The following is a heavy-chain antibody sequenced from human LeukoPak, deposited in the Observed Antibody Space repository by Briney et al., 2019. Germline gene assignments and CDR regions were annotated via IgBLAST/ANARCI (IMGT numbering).Heavy chain of an antibody. V-gene: IGHV3-7*01. Sequence: GGSLRLSCAASGFTFSSYWMSWVRQAPGKGLEWVANIKQDGSEKYYVDSVKGRFTISRDNAKSSLYLQMNSLRAEDTAVYYCARDKVVGATALDYWGQGTLVTVSS. J-gene: IGHJ4*02. CDR1: GFTFSSYW. CDR2: IKQDGSEK. CDR3: ARDKVVGATALDY. D-gene: IGHD1-26*01.